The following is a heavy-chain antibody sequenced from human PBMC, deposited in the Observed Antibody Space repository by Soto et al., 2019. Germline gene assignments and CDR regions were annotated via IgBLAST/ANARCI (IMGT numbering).Heavy chain of an antibody. D-gene: IGHD3-9*01. CDR3: ARGYFDWSISEDYMDV. CDR2: IWYDGSNK. V-gene: IGHV3-33*01. CDR1: GFTFSSYG. J-gene: IGHJ6*03. Sequence: QVQLVESGGGVVQPGRSLRLSCAASGFTFSSYGMHWVRQAPGKGLEWVAVIWYDGSNKYYADSVKGRFTISRDNSKNTLYLQMNSLRAEDTAVYYCARGYFDWSISEDYMDVWGKGTTVTVSS.